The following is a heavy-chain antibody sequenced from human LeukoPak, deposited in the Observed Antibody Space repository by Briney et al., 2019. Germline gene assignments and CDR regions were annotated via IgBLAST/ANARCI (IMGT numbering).Heavy chain of an antibody. J-gene: IGHJ4*02. D-gene: IGHD2-2*02. CDR1: GFTFDDYA. CDR3: AKDMAPYCSSTSCYTPGFDY. CDR2: ISWDGGST. Sequence: GGSLRLSCAASGFTFDDYAMHWVRHAPGKGLEWVSLISWDGGSTYYADSVKGRFTISRDNSKNSLYLQMNSLRAEDTALYYCAKDMAPYCSSTSCYTPGFDYWGQGTLVTVSS. V-gene: IGHV3-43D*03.